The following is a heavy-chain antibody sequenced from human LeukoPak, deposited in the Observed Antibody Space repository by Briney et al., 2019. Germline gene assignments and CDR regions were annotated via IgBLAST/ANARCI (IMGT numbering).Heavy chain of an antibody. D-gene: IGHD3-22*01. CDR3: ARAKYASYYYDSSGYPPGY. CDR1: GGSISSSSYY. V-gene: IGHV4-39*07. Sequence: SETLSLTCTVYGGSISSSSYYWGWIRQPPGKGLEWIGSIYYSGSTYYNPSLKSRVTISVDTSKNQFSLKLSSVTAEDTAVYYCARAKYASYYYDSSGYPPGYWGQGTLVTVSS. J-gene: IGHJ4*02. CDR2: IYYSGST.